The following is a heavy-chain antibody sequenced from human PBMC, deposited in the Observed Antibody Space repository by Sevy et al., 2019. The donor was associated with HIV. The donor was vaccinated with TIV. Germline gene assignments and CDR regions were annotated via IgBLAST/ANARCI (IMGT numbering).Heavy chain of an antibody. J-gene: IGHJ4*02. CDR2: ISYDGSNK. CDR3: ARVDYYDSSGYYYAGGFDY. CDR1: GFTFSSYA. Sequence: GGSLRLSCAASGFTFSSYAMHWVRQAPGKGLEWVAVISYDGSNKYYADSVKGRFTISRDNSKNTLYLQMNSLRAEETAVYYCARVDYYDSSGYYYAGGFDYWGQGTLVTVSS. D-gene: IGHD3-22*01. V-gene: IGHV3-30-3*01.